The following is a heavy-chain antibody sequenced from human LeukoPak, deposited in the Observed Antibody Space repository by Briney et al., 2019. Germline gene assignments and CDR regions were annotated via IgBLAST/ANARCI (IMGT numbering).Heavy chain of an antibody. CDR1: GFTFSSYA. Sequence: GGSLRLSCAASGFTFSSYAMSWLRQAPGKGLEWVSAISGSGGSTYYADSVKGRFTISRDNSKNTLYLQMNSLRAEDTAVYYCAKFRGDYYYYYYYMDVWGKGTTVTVSS. CDR2: ISGSGGST. D-gene: IGHD4-17*01. J-gene: IGHJ6*03. V-gene: IGHV3-23*01. CDR3: AKFRGDYYYYYYYMDV.